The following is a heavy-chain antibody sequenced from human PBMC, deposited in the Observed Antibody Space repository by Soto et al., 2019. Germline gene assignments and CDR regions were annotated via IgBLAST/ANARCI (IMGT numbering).Heavy chain of an antibody. J-gene: IGHJ4*02. CDR2: IGCDGKSE. CDR1: GFPFSSYA. CDR3: AREIGYSSTWPAY. V-gene: IGHV3-33*08. D-gene: IGHD6-13*01. Sequence: PGGSLRLSCAASGFPFSSYAMHWVRQAPGKGLEWVAGIGCDGKSENYGDSVKGRFTVSRDNSRNTLYLQMNSLRVEDTAVYFCAREIGYSSTWPAYWGQGTLVTVSS.